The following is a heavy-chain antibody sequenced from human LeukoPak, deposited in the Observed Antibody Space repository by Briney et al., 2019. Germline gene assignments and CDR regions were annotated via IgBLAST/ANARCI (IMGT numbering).Heavy chain of an antibody. CDR1: GFTFSSHG. CDR2: ISPSGDIT. J-gene: IGHJ4*02. Sequence: GGSLRLSCAASGFTFSSHGINWVRQAPGKGLEWVSGISPSGDITYYTDSVQGRFTISRENAKNSLYLQMNRLRAGDTAVYYCARVKDGGLGFDYWGQGTLVTVSS. D-gene: IGHD4-23*01. CDR3: ARVKDGGLGFDY. V-gene: IGHV3-23*01.